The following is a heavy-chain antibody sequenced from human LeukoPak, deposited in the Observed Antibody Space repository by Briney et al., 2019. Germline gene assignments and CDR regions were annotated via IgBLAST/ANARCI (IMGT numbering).Heavy chain of an antibody. CDR1: GGSFSGYY. D-gene: IGHD6-19*01. V-gene: IGHV4-34*01. CDR2: INHSGST. CDR3: ARSQWLYYLDY. J-gene: IGHJ4*02. Sequence: PSETLSLTCALYGGSFSGYYSRWIRDRPGKGLEWSGEINHSGSTNYNPSPKSRVTISVDTSKNQYSLKLSSVTAADTAVYYCARSQWLYYLDYWGQGTLVTVSS.